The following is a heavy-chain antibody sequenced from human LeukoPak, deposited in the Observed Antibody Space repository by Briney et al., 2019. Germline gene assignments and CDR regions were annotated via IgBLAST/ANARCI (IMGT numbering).Heavy chain of an antibody. D-gene: IGHD5-18*01. CDR3: ARGRYSYGRRRRANSNLDY. J-gene: IGHJ4*02. V-gene: IGHV7-4-1*02. CDR2: INTNTGNP. Sequence: GASVKVSCKASGYTFTSYAMNWVRQAPGQGLEWMGWINTNTGNPTYAQGFTGRFVFSLDTSVSTAYLQISSLKAEDTAVYYCARGRYSYGRRRRANSNLDYWGQGTLVTVSS. CDR1: GYTFTSYA.